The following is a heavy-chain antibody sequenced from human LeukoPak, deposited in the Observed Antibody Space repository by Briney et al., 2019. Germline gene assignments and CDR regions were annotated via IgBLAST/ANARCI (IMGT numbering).Heavy chain of an antibody. Sequence: SETLSLTCTVSGGSISSSSYYWGWIRQPPGKGLEWIGSIYYSGSTYYNPSLKSRVTISVDTSKNQFSLKLSSVTAADTAVYYCARQMATTVTSWGQGTLVTVSS. J-gene: IGHJ4*02. CDR1: GGSISSSSYY. CDR2: IYYSGST. V-gene: IGHV4-39*01. CDR3: ARQMATTVTS. D-gene: IGHD4-11*01.